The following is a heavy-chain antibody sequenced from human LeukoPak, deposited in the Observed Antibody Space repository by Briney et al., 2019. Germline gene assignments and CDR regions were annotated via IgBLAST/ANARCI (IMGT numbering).Heavy chain of an antibody. J-gene: IGHJ4*02. Sequence: PGGSLRLSCAVSGFTLSSYGMQWVRQATGKGGEGVAVISYNGSTKSYADSLTGRFTISRDNAKNSLYLQMNSLRAEDTAVYYCATYDSSGWYYFDYWGQGTLVTVSS. CDR2: ISYNGSTK. D-gene: IGHD6-19*01. CDR1: GFTLSSYG. CDR3: ATYDSSGWYYFDY. V-gene: IGHV3-30*03.